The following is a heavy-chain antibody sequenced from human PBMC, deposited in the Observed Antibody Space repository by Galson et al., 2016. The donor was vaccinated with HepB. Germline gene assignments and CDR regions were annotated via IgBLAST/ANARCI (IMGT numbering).Heavy chain of an antibody. CDR2: IYYSGST. CDR1: GGSISSSYYY. CDR3: ARRCIRCVVRGDGSWADY. Sequence: SETLSLTCTVSGGSISSSYYYWGWIRQPPGKGLEWIGSIYYSGSTYYNPSLKSRVTISVDTSKNQFSLKLSSVTAADTAVYSCARRCIRCVVRGDGSWADYWGQGTLVTVSS. D-gene: IGHD6-13*01. J-gene: IGHJ4*02. V-gene: IGHV4-39*01.